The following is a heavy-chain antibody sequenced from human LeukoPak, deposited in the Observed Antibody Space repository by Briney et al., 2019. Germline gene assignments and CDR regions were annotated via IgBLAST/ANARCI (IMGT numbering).Heavy chain of an antibody. CDR2: IYPGDSDT. Sequence: GESLKISCKGSGYSFTRYWIGWVRQMPGKGLEWMGIIYPGDSDTRYSPSFQGQVTISADKSISTAYLQWSSLKASDTAMYYCARSLTHYYGSSGYPGLFDYWGQGTLVTVSS. CDR1: GYSFTRYW. V-gene: IGHV5-51*01. D-gene: IGHD3-22*01. J-gene: IGHJ4*02. CDR3: ARSLTHYYGSSGYPGLFDY.